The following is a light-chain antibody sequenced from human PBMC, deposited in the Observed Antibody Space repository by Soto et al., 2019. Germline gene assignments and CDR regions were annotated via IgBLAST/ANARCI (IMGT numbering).Light chain of an antibody. CDR3: SSYAGSSNLV. CDR2: EVS. Sequence: QTVVTQPPSASGSPGQSVTISCTGTSSDVGAYNYVSWYQQHPGKAPKAMIYEVSKRPSGVPDRFSGSKSGNAASLTVSGLQAEDEADYYCSSYAGSSNLVFGGGTQLTVL. J-gene: IGLJ2*01. V-gene: IGLV2-8*01. CDR1: SSDVGAYNY.